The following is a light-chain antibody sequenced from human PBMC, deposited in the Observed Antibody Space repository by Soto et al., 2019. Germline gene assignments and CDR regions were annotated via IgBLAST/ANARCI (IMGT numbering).Light chain of an antibody. CDR1: QSISEF. J-gene: IGKJ4*01. V-gene: IGKV3-11*01. CDR2: GAS. Sequence: FVLSQSPSTLSLSPGERATLSCRASQSISEFLAWYQQKPGQAPRPLIYGASTRATGIPDRFSGSGSGTDFTLTISSLEPEDFAVYYCQQRSNWPLTFGGGTKVDIK. CDR3: QQRSNWPLT.